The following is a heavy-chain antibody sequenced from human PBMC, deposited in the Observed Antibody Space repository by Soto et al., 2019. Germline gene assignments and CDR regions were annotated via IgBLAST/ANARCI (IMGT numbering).Heavy chain of an antibody. Sequence: SETLSLTCTVSGGSITNYYWAWIRQPAGKGLEWIGRIYTSGSTNYNPSLKSRVTMSVDTAKNQFSLKLNSVTAADTAVYYCVRDETVLGFDYWGQGTLVTVSS. CDR3: VRDETVLGFDY. D-gene: IGHD2-15*01. CDR1: GGSITNYY. J-gene: IGHJ4*02. CDR2: IYTSGST. V-gene: IGHV4-4*07.